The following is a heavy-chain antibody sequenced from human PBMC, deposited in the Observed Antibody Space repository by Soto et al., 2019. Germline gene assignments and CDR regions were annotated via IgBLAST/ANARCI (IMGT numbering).Heavy chain of an antibody. V-gene: IGHV3-23*01. J-gene: IGHJ4*02. Sequence: EVQLLESGGGLVQPGGSLRLSCAASGFTFSSYSMSWVRQAPGKGLEWVSAISGSGGSTYYADSVKGRFTISRDNSKNTLYLQMNSLRAEDTDVYYCLKEIFHVLKPFDYWGQGTLVTVSS. CDR1: GFTFSSYS. CDR3: LKEIFHVLKPFDY. CDR2: ISGSGGST. D-gene: IGHD3-16*01.